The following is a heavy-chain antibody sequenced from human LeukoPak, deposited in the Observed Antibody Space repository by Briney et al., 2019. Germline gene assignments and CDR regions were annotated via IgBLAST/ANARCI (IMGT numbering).Heavy chain of an antibody. J-gene: IGHJ1*01. CDR2: FYSGDTT. D-gene: IGHD6-13*01. CDR1: GFTVSSTY. V-gene: IGHV3-66*01. Sequence: GGSLRLSCAASGFTVSSTYMRWVRQAPGKGLEWVSVFYSGDTTYYANSVKGRFTISRDSSKNMLYLQMNSLRAEDTAVYYCARSSVIDSSSWPEYFQHWGQGTLVTVSS. CDR3: ARSSVIDSSSWPEYFQH.